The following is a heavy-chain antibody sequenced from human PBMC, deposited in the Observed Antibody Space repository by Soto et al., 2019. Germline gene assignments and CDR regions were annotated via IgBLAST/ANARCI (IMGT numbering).Heavy chain of an antibody. CDR2: INPNSGDT. CDR3: ANGGALVAAGTRVYLYNAMDV. V-gene: IGHV1-2*02. D-gene: IGHD1-26*01. J-gene: IGHJ6*02. CDR1: GYTFTGYY. Sequence: QVQLGQSGTEVKRPGDSVKVSCKASGYTFTGYYVHWVRQAPGQGLEWMGWINPNSGDTYLAQRFQGRVTMNRDTSIGTAYMELRGLTSDDTAEYSWANGGALVAAGTRVYLYNAMDVWGQGTPVTVS.